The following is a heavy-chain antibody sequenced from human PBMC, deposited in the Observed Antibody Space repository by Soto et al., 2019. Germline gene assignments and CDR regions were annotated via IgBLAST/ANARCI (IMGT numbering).Heavy chain of an antibody. D-gene: IGHD2-15*01. V-gene: IGHV6-1*01. Sequence: SQTLSLTCAISGDSVSNNSAAWNWIRQSPSRGLEWLGRTYYRSKWYNDNAVSVKSRITINPDTSKNQFSLQLNSVTPEDTAVYYCARGVLVVVVAASVKSWFDPWGQGTLVTVSS. CDR2: TYYRSKWYN. CDR3: ARGVLVVVVAASVKSWFDP. CDR1: GDSVSNNSAA. J-gene: IGHJ5*02.